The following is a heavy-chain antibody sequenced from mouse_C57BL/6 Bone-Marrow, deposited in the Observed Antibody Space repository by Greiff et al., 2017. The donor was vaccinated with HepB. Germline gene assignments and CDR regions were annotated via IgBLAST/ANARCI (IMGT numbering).Heavy chain of an antibody. Sequence: VQLQESGAELVKPGASVKISCKASGYAFSSYWMNWVKQRPGKGLEWIGQIYPGDGDTNYNGKFKGKATLTADKSSSTAYMQLSSLTSEDSAVYFCARELRGDYAMDYWGQGTSVTVSS. J-gene: IGHJ4*01. V-gene: IGHV1-80*01. CDR3: ARELRGDYAMDY. CDR1: GYAFSSYW. CDR2: IYPGDGDT. D-gene: IGHD1-1*01.